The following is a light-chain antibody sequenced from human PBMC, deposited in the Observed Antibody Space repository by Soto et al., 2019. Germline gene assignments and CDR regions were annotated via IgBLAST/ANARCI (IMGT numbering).Light chain of an antibody. CDR1: QGISNY. CDR2: AAS. CDR3: QKYNSAPRT. J-gene: IGKJ1*01. Sequence: DIQMTQSPSSLSASVGDRVTITCRASQGISNYLAWYQQKPGKVPKLLIYAASTLQSKVPSRFSGSGSGTYFTLTISSLQPEDVATYYCQKYNSAPRTFGQGTKVDIK. V-gene: IGKV1-27*01.